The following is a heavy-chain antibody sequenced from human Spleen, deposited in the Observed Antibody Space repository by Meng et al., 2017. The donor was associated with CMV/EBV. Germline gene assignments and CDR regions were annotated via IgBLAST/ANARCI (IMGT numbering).Heavy chain of an antibody. D-gene: IGHD3-3*01. CDR1: GVTFSSYG. Sequence: GESLKISCAASGVTFSSYGMHWVRQAPGKGLEWVSSISSSSSYIYYADSVKGRFTISRDNAKNSLYLQMNSLRAEDTAVYYCARDGMAVEERFLEWLPYYYYGMDVWGQGTTVTVSS. CDR3: ARDGMAVEERFLEWLPYYYYGMDV. CDR2: ISSSSSYI. V-gene: IGHV3-21*01. J-gene: IGHJ6*02.